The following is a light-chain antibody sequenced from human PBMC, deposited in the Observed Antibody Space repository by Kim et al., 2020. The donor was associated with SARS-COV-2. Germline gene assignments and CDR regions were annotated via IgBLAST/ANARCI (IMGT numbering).Light chain of an antibody. J-gene: IGLJ3*02. CDR3: GTWDSSLSAWV. CDR1: SSNIGNNY. Sequence: QSVLTQPPSVSAAPGQKVTISCSGSSSNIGNNYVSWYQQLPGTAPKLLIYDSNKRPSGIPDRFSGPKSGTSATLGITGLQTGDEADYYCGTWDSSLSAWVFGGGTQLTVL. V-gene: IGLV1-51*01. CDR2: DSN.